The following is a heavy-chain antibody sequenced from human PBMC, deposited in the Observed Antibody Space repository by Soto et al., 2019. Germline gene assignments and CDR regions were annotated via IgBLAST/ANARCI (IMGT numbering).Heavy chain of an antibody. CDR3: AKSPRGEMATD. D-gene: IGHD5-12*01. Sequence: QVQLVQSGGEVKKPGASVTVSCKASGYTFINYLITWVRQAPGQGLEWMAWINTYNGMTDYAQRFQGRATMPRDTATRTAYMELRNLGSDETAGYFCAKSPRGEMATDWGQGTLVTVSS. V-gene: IGHV1-18*01. CDR1: GYTFINYL. J-gene: IGHJ4*02. CDR2: INTYNGMT.